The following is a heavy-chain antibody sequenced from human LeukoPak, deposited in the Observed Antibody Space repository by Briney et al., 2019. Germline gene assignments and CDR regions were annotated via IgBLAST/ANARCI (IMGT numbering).Heavy chain of an antibody. CDR1: GFTFSGYW. Sequence: GGSLRLSCAASGFTFSGYWMHWVRQAPGKGLEWVSRINSDGYSITYADSVKGRFTISRDNAKNTLYLQMNSLIAEDTAVYFCARAGYSSEFDSWGQGTLVTVSS. CDR2: INSDGYSI. J-gene: IGHJ5*01. CDR3: ARAGYSSEFDS. D-gene: IGHD6-19*01. V-gene: IGHV3-74*03.